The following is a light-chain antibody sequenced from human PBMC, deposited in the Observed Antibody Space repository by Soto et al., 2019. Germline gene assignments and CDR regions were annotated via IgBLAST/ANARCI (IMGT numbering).Light chain of an antibody. J-gene: IGKJ5*01. CDR1: QGISTR. CDR2: DAS. Sequence: IVMTQSPSTLSVSPGERVTLFCRASQGISTRLAWYQHKPGQAPRLLIYDASTRATGIPVRFSGSGFGKEFTLTISRLQAEYFAVYYCQQYKNSPMFGQGTRVEIK. V-gene: IGKV3-15*01. CDR3: QQYKNSPM.